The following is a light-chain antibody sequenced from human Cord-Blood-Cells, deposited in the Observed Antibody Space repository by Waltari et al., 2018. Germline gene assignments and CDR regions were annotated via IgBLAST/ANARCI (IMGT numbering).Light chain of an antibody. J-gene: IGKJ2*01. CDR1: QSLRHSDGTTY. V-gene: IGKV2D-29*02. CDR3: MQSIQLPYT. Sequence: IVFTHTPLPPHATAQRWSAMPCCPTQSLRHSDGTTYLYWYLQKPGQSPQLLIYEVSNRFSGVPDRFSGSGSGTDFTLKISRVEAEDVGVYYCMQSIQLPYTFGQGTKLEIK. CDR2: EVS.